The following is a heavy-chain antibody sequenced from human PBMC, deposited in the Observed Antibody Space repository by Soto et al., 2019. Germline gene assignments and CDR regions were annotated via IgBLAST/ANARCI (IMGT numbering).Heavy chain of an antibody. CDR1: GYSFTRYG. CDR2: INTYNGNT. J-gene: IGHJ6*02. V-gene: IGHV1-18*01. Sequence: QVQLVQSRAEVKNPGASVKVSCKASGYSFTRYGIAWARQAPGQGLEWMGWINTYNGNTNYAQNLQGRVTLTTDTSTSTAYMELTSLRSNDTAIYYCAMLDAYVTPSPQDVWGQGTTVIVSS. CDR3: AMLDAYVTPSPQDV. D-gene: IGHD3-16*01.